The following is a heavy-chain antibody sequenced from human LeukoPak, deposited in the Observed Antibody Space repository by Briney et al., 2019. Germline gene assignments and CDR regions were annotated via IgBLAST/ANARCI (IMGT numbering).Heavy chain of an antibody. D-gene: IGHD3-9*01. CDR1: GFTVSSNY. V-gene: IGHV3-66*01. CDR2: MYGAGST. CDR3: GASNLLTGYFSLNY. Sequence: GGSLRLSCAASGFTVSSNYMTWVRQAPGKGLEWVSLMYGAGSTHYADSVRGRFTISRDNSKNTVYVQMKSLRAEDTDVYYCGASNLLTGYFSLNYWGQGTLVTVSS. J-gene: IGHJ4*02.